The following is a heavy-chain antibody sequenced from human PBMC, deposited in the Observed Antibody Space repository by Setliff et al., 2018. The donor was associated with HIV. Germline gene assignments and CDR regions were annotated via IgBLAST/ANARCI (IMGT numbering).Heavy chain of an antibody. D-gene: IGHD3-10*01. CDR1: GNSIGSGYY. Sequence: PSETLSLTCAVSGNSIGSGYYWGWIRQPPGKGLEWIASIYYNGNIYYNPSLKSRVTMSLDTSRKQVSLKLTSVTAADTAMYYCARSPSVWFGEAYDGGHVNWFDPWGQGTQVTVSS. J-gene: IGHJ5*02. CDR2: IYYNGNI. V-gene: IGHV4-38-2*01. CDR3: ARSPSVWFGEAYDGGHVNWFDP.